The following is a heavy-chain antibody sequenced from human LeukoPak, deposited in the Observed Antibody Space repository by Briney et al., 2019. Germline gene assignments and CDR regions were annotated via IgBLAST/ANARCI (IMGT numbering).Heavy chain of an antibody. J-gene: IGHJ4*02. D-gene: IGHD2-21*02. CDR3: AREEVVTAWNY. V-gene: IGHV4-34*01. Sequence: SETLSLTCAVYGGSFSAYYWSWIRQPPGKGLEWIGEINHSGSTNYNPSLKSRVTISVDTSKNQFSLKLSSVTAADTAVYYCAREEVVTAWNYWGQGTLVTVSS. CDR1: GGSFSAYY. CDR2: INHSGST.